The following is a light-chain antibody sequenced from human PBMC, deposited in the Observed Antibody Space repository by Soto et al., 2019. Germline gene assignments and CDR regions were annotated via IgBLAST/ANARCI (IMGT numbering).Light chain of an antibody. CDR1: QSVSTN. CDR2: GAS. Sequence: EIVLTQSPGTLSLSPGERATLSCRASQSVSTNLAWYQQIPGQAPRLLIYGASTRATGIPARFSGSGSGTDFTLTISSLEPEDFAVYYCQQRSNWPPTFGQGTKVDIK. J-gene: IGKJ1*01. V-gene: IGKV3-11*01. CDR3: QQRSNWPPT.